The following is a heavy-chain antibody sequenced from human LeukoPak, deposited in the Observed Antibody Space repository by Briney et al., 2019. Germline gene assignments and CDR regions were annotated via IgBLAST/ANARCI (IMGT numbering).Heavy chain of an antibody. V-gene: IGHV3-53*01. CDR2: IYSAGST. CDR3: AGGLRSGLIDY. D-gene: IGHD4-17*01. Sequence: GGSLRLSCAASEFTVNDNYMSWVRQPPGKGLEWVSTIYSAGSTNYADSVKGRFTISRDNSKNTMYLQMNSLRAEDTAVYYCAGGLRSGLIDYWGQGTLVTVSS. CDR1: EFTVNDNY. J-gene: IGHJ4*02.